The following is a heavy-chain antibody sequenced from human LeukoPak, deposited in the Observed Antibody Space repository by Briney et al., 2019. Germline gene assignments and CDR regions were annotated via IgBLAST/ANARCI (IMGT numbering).Heavy chain of an antibody. V-gene: IGHV4-34*01. D-gene: IGHD6-13*01. J-gene: IGHJ4*02. Sequence: RASETLSLTCAVYGGSFSGYYWSWIRQPPGKGLEWIGEINHSGSTNYNPSLKSRVTISVDTSKNQFSLKLSSVTAADTAVYYCARRRWVFDYWGQGTLVTVSS. CDR3: ARRRWVFDY. CDR1: GGSFSGYY. CDR2: INHSGST.